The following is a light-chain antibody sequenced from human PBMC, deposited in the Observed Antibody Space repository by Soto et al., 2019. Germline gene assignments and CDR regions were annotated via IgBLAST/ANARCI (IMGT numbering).Light chain of an antibody. Sequence: DIQMTQSPSSLSASVGDRVTITCRAGQDINIYLAWYQQKPGKVPKLLISAASTLQSGVPSRFSGSGSGTDFTLTISSLQPEDVATYYCQKYGGAPLTFGGGTKVEIK. CDR2: AAS. V-gene: IGKV1-27*01. J-gene: IGKJ4*01. CDR1: QDINIY. CDR3: QKYGGAPLT.